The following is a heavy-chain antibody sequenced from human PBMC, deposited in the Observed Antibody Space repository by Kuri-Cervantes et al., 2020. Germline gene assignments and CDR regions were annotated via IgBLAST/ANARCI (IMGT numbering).Heavy chain of an antibody. V-gene: IGHV1-18*01. CDR2: ISAYNGNI. CDR3: ERASAARPEVLSFEY. Sequence: ASVKVSCKASGYIFTSHGITWVRQAPGQGLEWMGWISAYNGNINYALKLQGRVTMTTDTSTNTAYMELRSLTSDDTAVYYCERASAARPEVLSFEYWGQGTLVTVSS. D-gene: IGHD6-6*01. J-gene: IGHJ4*02. CDR1: GYIFTSHG.